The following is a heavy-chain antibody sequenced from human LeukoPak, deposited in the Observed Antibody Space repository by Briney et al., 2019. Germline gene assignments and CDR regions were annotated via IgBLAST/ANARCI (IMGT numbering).Heavy chain of an antibody. D-gene: IGHD2-21*02. J-gene: IGHJ3*02. Sequence: GGSLRLSCAASGFTFSNYFMHWVRQAPGKGLEWVADIASDGSHTFYVESVKGRLTISRDNSKNTLYLQMNSLGPEDSAVYFCARERQDTVIHSGAFDIWGQGTMVTVSS. V-gene: IGHV3-30-3*01. CDR2: IASDGSHT. CDR1: GFTFSNYF. CDR3: ARERQDTVIHSGAFDI.